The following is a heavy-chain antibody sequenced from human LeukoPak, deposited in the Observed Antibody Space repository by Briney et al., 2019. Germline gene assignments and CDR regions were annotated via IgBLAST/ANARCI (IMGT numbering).Heavy chain of an antibody. D-gene: IGHD5-24*01. Sequence: SETLSLTWAVYGGSFSGYYWSWIRQPPGKGLEWIGEINHSGSTNYNPSLKSRVTISVDTSKNQFSLKLSSVTAADTAVYYCARTIPYYFDYWGQGTLVTVSS. J-gene: IGHJ4*02. V-gene: IGHV4-34*01. CDR1: GGSFSGYY. CDR3: ARTIPYYFDY. CDR2: INHSGST.